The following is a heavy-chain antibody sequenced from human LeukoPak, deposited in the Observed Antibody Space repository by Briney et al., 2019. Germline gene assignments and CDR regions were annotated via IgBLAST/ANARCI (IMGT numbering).Heavy chain of an antibody. CDR3: ASGSPAGDY. CDR1: GFTFSSYT. V-gene: IGHV3-21*01. Sequence: GRSLRLSCAASGFTFSSYTMHWVRQAPGKGLEWVSSISSTGSSKYYADSVKGRFTISRDNAKNSLYLQMNSLRVEDTAVFYCASGSPAGDYWGQGTLVTVSS. J-gene: IGHJ4*02. CDR2: ISSTGSSK. D-gene: IGHD1-26*01.